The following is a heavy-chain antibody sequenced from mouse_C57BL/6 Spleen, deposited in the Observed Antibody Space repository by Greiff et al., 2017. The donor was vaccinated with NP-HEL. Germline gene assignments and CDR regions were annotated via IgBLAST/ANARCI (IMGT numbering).Heavy chain of an antibody. CDR3: AREEHYDGYWYFDV. J-gene: IGHJ1*03. Sequence: VQLKESGPELVKPGASVKISCKASGYSFTDYNMNWVKQSNGKSLEWIGVINPNYGTTSYNQKFKGKATLTVDQSSSTAYMQLNSLTSEDAAVYYCAREEHYDGYWYFDVWGTGTTVTVSS. CDR1: GYSFTDYN. V-gene: IGHV1-39*01. D-gene: IGHD2-3*01. CDR2: INPNYGTT.